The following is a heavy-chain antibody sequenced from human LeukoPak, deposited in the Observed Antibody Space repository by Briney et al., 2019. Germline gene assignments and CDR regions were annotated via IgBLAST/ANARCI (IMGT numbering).Heavy chain of an antibody. J-gene: IGHJ4*02. CDR3: ATDPMGDGYTEVLDY. CDR1: GYPLTELS. CDR2: FDPEDGET. D-gene: IGHD5-24*01. Sequence: ASVKVSCKVSGYPLTELSMHWVRQAPGKGLEWMGAFDPEDGETIDAQKFQGRVTMTEDTSTDTAYMELSSLRPEDTAVYYCATDPMGDGYTEVLDYWGQGTLVTVSS. V-gene: IGHV1-24*01.